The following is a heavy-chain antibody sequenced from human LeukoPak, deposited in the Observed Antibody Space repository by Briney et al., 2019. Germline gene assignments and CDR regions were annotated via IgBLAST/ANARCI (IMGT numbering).Heavy chain of an antibody. CDR1: GFTVSSNY. CDR2: IYSGGST. J-gene: IGHJ4*02. Sequence: GGSLRLSCAASGFTVSSNYMSWVRQAPGKGLEWVSVIYSGGSTYYADSVKGRFTISRDNSKNTLYLQMNSLRAEDTAVYYCARPLLSGLEVTTYYWGQGTLVTVSS. CDR3: ARPLLSGLEVTTYY. D-gene: IGHD4-17*01. V-gene: IGHV3-53*01.